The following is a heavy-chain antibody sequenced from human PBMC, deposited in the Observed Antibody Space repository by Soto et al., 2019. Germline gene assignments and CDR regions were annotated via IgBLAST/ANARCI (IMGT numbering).Heavy chain of an antibody. CDR1: GGSVTSGNYY. CDR3: ARGPVVTPFVDY. J-gene: IGHJ4*02. CDR2: IYYSGST. V-gene: IGHV4-61*01. Sequence: SETLSLTCTVSGGSVTSGNYYWSWIRQPPGKGLEWIGHIYYSGSTNYNPSLKSRVTISVDASKNQFSLKLSSVTAADTAIYYCARGPVVTPFVDYWGQGXLVTVYS. D-gene: IGHD2-21*02.